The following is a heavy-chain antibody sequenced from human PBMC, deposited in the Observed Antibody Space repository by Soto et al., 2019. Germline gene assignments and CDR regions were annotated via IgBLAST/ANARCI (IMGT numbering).Heavy chain of an antibody. D-gene: IGHD2-2*01. V-gene: IGHV1-18*01. CDR2: ISAYNGNT. CDR1: GYRFTSYG. Sequence: SAEASSKASGYRFTSYGISSVRHSPGQGLEWMGWISAYNGNTNYAQKLQGRVTMTTDTSTSTAYMELRSLRSDDTAVYYCPRDAETLSSPSPFDYWGQGTLVTVSS. J-gene: IGHJ4*02. CDR3: PRDAETLSSPSPFDY.